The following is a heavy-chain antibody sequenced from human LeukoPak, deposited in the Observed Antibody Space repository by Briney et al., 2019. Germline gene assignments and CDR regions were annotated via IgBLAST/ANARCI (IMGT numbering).Heavy chain of an antibody. Sequence: PSQTLSLNCTVSGRSISSSSYYWHRLRHPPVKPLHWIGSIYYSGSTYYNPSLKSRVTISVDTSKNQFSLKLSSVTAADTAVYYCASHLGGRGKFDYWGQGTLVTVSS. V-gene: IGHV4-39*01. J-gene: IGHJ4*02. CDR2: IYYSGST. CDR1: GRSISSSSYY. CDR3: ASHLGGRGKFDY. D-gene: IGHD3-10*01.